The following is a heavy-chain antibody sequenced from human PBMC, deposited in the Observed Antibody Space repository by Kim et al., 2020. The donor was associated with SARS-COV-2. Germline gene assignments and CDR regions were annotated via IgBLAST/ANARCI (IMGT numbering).Heavy chain of an antibody. V-gene: IGHV3-13*01. CDR3: ARGSGFGELFYYYYMDV. J-gene: IGHJ6*03. D-gene: IGHD3-10*01. Sequence: VKGRFTISRENAKNSLYLQMNSLRAGDTAVYYCARGSGFGELFYYYYMDVWGKGTTVTVSS.